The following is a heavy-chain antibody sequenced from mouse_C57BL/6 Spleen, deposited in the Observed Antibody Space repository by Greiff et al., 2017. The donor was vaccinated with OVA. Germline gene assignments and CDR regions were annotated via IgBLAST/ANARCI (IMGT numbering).Heavy chain of an antibody. CDR3: ARGDYSNAYAMDY. J-gene: IGHJ4*01. D-gene: IGHD2-5*01. CDR1: GYTFTSYW. CDR2: IDPSDSYT. Sequence: QVQLKQPGAELVMPGASVKLSCKASGYTFTSYWMHWVKQRPGQGLEWIGEIDPSDSYTNYNQKFKGKSTLTVDKSSSTAYMQLSSLTSEDSAVYYCARGDYSNAYAMDYWGQGTSVTVSS. V-gene: IGHV1-69*01.